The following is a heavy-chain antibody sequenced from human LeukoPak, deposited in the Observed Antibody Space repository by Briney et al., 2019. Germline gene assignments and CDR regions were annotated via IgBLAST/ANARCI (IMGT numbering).Heavy chain of an antibody. V-gene: IGHV4-59*04. Sequence: ETLSLTCTVSGGSISSYYWSWIRQPPGKGLEWIGNIYYTGTTYYNPSLKSRVTMSIDTSKSQFSLNLSSLTAADTAVYYCARGAFGTLMVRGGNFDYWGQGTLVTVSS. D-gene: IGHD3-10*01. CDR3: ARGAFGTLMVRGGNFDY. CDR2: IYYTGTT. J-gene: IGHJ4*02. CDR1: GGSISSYY.